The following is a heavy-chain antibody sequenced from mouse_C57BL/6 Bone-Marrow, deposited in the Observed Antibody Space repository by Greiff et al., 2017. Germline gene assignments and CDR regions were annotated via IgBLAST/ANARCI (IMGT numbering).Heavy chain of an antibody. D-gene: IGHD1-1*01. V-gene: IGHV5-4*01. Sequence: EVQLVESGGGLVKPGGSLKLSCAASGFTFSSYAMSWVRQTPEKRLEWVATISDGGSYTYYPDNVKGRFTISRDTAKNNLYLQMSHLKSEDTAMYYCAIDRDFYDGSSYLYYAMDYWGQGTSVTVSS. CDR3: AIDRDFYDGSSYLYYAMDY. CDR1: GFTFSSYA. CDR2: ISDGGSYT. J-gene: IGHJ4*01.